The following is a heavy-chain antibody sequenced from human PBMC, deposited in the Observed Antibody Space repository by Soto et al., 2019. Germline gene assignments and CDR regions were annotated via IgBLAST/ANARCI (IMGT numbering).Heavy chain of an antibody. J-gene: IGHJ4*02. V-gene: IGHV3-33*01. D-gene: IGHD3-10*01. Sequence: PGGSLRLSSAASGFTFSSYAMHWVRQGPAKGLEWVAVIWYDGSNKYYADSVKGRFTISRDNSKNTLYLQMNSLRAEDTAVYYCARWGYASGTYYPPFDYWGQGTLVTVSS. CDR2: IWYDGSNK. CDR3: ARWGYASGTYYPPFDY. CDR1: GFTFSSYA.